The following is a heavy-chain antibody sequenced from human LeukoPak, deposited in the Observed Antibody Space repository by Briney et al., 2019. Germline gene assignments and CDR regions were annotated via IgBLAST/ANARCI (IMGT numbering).Heavy chain of an antibody. D-gene: IGHD1-1*01. CDR1: GFTFASYS. J-gene: IGHJ4*02. CDR3: ARVSGRLERQSDLDY. CDR2: ISGGSTYI. V-gene: IGHV3-21*01. Sequence: GGSLRLSCAASGFTFASYSMNWVRQAPGKGLEWVSSISGGSTYIYNAGSVKGRFTISRDNAQASLYLQMNSLRADDTAVYYCARVSGRLERQSDLDYWGQGTLVIVSS.